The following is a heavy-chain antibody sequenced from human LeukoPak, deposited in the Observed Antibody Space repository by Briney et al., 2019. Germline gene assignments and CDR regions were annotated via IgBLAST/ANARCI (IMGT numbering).Heavy chain of an antibody. CDR2: ISSSGSTI. Sequence: GGSLRLSCAASGFTFSDYYMSWIRQAPGKGLEWLSYISSSGSTIYYTDSVKGRFTITRDNAKNSLYLQMNSLRAEDTAVYYCARGIRQYAKSYFDYWGQGTLVTVSS. J-gene: IGHJ4*02. CDR3: ARGIRQYAKSYFDY. CDR1: GFTFSDYY. D-gene: IGHD4-11*01. V-gene: IGHV3-11*01.